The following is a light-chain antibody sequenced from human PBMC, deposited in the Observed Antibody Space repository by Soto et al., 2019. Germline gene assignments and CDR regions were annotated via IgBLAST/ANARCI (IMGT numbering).Light chain of an antibody. CDR2: QDS. Sequence: SYELTQPPSVSVSPGQTASITCSGDKLGDKYACWYQQKPGQSPVLVIYQDSKRPSGIPERFSGSNSGNTATLTISGTQAMDAADYYCQAWDRSTHVVFGGGTKLTVL. CDR1: KLGDKY. CDR3: QAWDRSTHVV. J-gene: IGLJ2*01. V-gene: IGLV3-1*01.